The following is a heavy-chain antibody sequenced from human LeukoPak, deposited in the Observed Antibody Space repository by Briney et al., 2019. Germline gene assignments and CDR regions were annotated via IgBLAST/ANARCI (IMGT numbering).Heavy chain of an antibody. V-gene: IGHV4-59*01. Sequence: PSETLSLTCTVSGGSIRSYYWSWIRQPPGKGLEWIGYIYYSGSTNYNPSLKSRVTISVDTSKNQFSLKLSSVTAADTAVYYCARDRYGDYVADYWGQGTLVTVSS. CDR3: ARDRYGDYVADY. CDR2: IYYSGST. J-gene: IGHJ4*02. D-gene: IGHD4-17*01. CDR1: GGSIRSYY.